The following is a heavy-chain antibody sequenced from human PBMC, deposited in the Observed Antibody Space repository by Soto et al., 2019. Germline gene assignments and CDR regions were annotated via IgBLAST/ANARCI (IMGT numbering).Heavy chain of an antibody. V-gene: IGHV3-23*01. J-gene: IGHJ5*02. D-gene: IGHD6-19*01. CDR2: IDSSTGVDT. Sequence: HPVGSLRLSCAASGFTFSSFAMSWVRQAPGKGLEWVSAIDSSTGVDTYYADSVKGRFTISRDDSRSTLYLQMNSLRVDDTAVYYCARPLVAVARTRWFDPWGQGILVTVSS. CDR3: ARPLVAVARTRWFDP. CDR1: GFTFSSFA.